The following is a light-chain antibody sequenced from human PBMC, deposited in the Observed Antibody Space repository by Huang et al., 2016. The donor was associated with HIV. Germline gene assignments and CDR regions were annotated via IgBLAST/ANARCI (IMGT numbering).Light chain of an antibody. J-gene: IGKJ4*01. CDR1: QNINTS. CDR2: DAS. V-gene: IGKV3-11*01. Sequence: EIVLTQSPVTLSLSPGQRATLSCRASQNINTSLAWYQKKPGQAPRLLIYDASNRATGIPARFSGSGSGTDFTLTISSLEPEDFVVYFCQQRNSWPLTFGGGTTIEIK. CDR3: QQRNSWPLT.